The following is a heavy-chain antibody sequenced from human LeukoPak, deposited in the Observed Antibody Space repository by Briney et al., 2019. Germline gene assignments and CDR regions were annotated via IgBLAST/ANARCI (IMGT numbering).Heavy chain of an antibody. CDR1: GFTFSSYA. D-gene: IGHD3-22*01. V-gene: IGHV3-23*01. CDR3: AKGVRRSSDYSSPVDY. Sequence: PGGSLRLSCAASGFTFSSYAMSWVRQAPGKGLEWVSAISGSGGSTYYADSVKGRFTISSDNSRNTLYLQMNSLRAEDTAVYYCAKGVRRSSDYSSPVDYWGQGTLVTVSS. CDR2: ISGSGGST. J-gene: IGHJ4*02.